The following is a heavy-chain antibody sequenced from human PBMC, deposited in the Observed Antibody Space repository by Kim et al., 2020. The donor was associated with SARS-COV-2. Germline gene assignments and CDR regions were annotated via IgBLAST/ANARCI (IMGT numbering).Heavy chain of an antibody. CDR3: ARGSTRVGYGQYYYGMDV. V-gene: IGHV4-34*01. CDR2: INHSGST. D-gene: IGHD2-15*01. Sequence: SETLSLTCAVYGGSFSGYYWSWIRQPPGKGLEWIGEINHSGSTNYNPSLKSRVTISVDTSKNQFSLKLSSVTAADTAVYYCARGSTRVGYGQYYYGMDV. CDR1: GGSFSGYY. J-gene: IGHJ6*01.